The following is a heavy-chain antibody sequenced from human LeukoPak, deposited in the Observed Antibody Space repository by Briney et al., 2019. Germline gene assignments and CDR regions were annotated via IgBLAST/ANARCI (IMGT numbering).Heavy chain of an antibody. CDR3: ARGLGVSWFGP. CDR1: GFTFSSYA. CDR2: ISYDGSNK. D-gene: IGHD3-16*01. V-gene: IGHV3-30-3*01. J-gene: IGHJ5*02. Sequence: GGSLRLSCAASGFTFSSYAMHWVRQAPGKGPEWVAVISYDGSNKYYADSVKGRFTISRDNSKNTLYLQMNSLRAEDTAVYYCARGLGVSWFGPWGQGTLVTVSS.